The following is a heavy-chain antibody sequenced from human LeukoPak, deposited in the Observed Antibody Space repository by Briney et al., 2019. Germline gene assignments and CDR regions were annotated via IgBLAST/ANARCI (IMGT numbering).Heavy chain of an antibody. J-gene: IGHJ4*02. CDR2: INPSSGGT. CDR1: GYTFTGYY. V-gene: IGHV1-2*02. D-gene: IGHD1-1*01. CDR3: TRAKRVIFDY. Sequence: ASVKVSCKASGYTFTGYYVHWVRQAPGQGLEWMGWINPSSGGTNYAQKFQGRVTMTRDTSINTAYMELSSLRSDDTAVYYCTRAKRVIFDYWGQGTLVTVSS.